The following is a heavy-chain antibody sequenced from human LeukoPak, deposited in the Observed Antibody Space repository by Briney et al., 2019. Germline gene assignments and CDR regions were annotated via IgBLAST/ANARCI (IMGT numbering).Heavy chain of an antibody. D-gene: IGHD2-2*01. V-gene: IGHV3-23*01. CDR2: ISGSGGST. J-gene: IGHJ4*02. CDR3: AKLSRYQLLWLYFDY. CDR1: GFTFSSYT. Sequence: GGSLRLSCAASGFTFSSYTMSWVRQAPGKGLEWVSGISGSGGSTYYADSVKGRFTISRDNSKDTLYLQMNSLRAEDTAVYYCAKLSRYQLLWLYFDYWGQGTLVTVSS.